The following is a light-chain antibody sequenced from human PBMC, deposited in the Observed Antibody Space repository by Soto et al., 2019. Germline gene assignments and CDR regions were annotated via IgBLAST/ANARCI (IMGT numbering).Light chain of an antibody. CDR3: QQVESYCST. Sequence: IQLNQSPASLSASVGDRVTITCWASQDITNLLAWYQQKPGKAPKLLIYVASTLQSWVPSRFSGSGSGTDFTLTISSMQPEDFATYFYQQVESYCSTFGGVTKLDIK. CDR2: VAS. J-gene: IGKJ4*01. CDR1: QDITNL. V-gene: IGKV1-9*01.